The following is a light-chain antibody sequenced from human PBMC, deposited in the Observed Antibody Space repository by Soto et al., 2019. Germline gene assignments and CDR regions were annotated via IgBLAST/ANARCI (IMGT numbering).Light chain of an antibody. CDR1: QSISDW. V-gene: IGKV1-5*03. J-gene: IGKJ5*01. CDR2: KAS. Sequence: DIQMTQSPSTLSASVGDRVTITCRASQSISDWLAWYQQKPGKAPKLLIYKASGLESGVPSRFSGSGSGTEFTLTITSPQPDDFATYYCQQYNTYPITFGQGTRLEIK. CDR3: QQYNTYPIT.